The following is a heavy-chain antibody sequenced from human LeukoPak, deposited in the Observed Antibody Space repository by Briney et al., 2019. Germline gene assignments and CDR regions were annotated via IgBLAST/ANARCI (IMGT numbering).Heavy chain of an antibody. J-gene: IGHJ4*02. V-gene: IGHV4-59*01. D-gene: IGHD3-3*01. CDR3: ARTTYYDFWSGYFFDY. CDR2: IYYSGST. CDR1: GGSISSYY. Sequence: SETLSLTCTVSGGSISSYYWSWLRQPPGQGLEWVGYIYYSGSTNYNPSLKSRGTISVDTSKNQFSLKLSPVTAADTAVYYCARTTYYDFWSGYFFDYWGQGTLVTVSS.